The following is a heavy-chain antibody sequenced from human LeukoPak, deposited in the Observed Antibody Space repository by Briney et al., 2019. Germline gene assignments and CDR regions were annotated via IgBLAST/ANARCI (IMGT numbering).Heavy chain of an antibody. V-gene: IGHV4-34*01. CDR3: ARGRFVRGSSGYYHGGYFQH. CDR2: INHSGST. Sequence: SETLSPTCAVYGGSFSGYYWSWIRQPPGKGLEWIGEINHSGSTNYNPSLKSRVTISVDTSKNQFSLKLSSVTAADTAVYYCARGRFVRGSSGYYHGGYFQHWGQGTLVTVSS. D-gene: IGHD3-22*01. CDR1: GGSFSGYY. J-gene: IGHJ1*01.